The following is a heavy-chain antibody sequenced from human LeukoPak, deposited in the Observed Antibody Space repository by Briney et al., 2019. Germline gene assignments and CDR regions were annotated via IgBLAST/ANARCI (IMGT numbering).Heavy chain of an antibody. Sequence: SETLSLTCTVSGGSISSYYWSWIRQHPGKGLEWIGYIYYSGSTYYNPSLKSRVTISVDTSKNQFSLKLSSVTAADTAVYYCARVHGAQYFDYWGQGTLVTVSS. V-gene: IGHV4-59*06. CDR3: ARVHGAQYFDY. J-gene: IGHJ4*02. CDR1: GGSISSYY. D-gene: IGHD4-17*01. CDR2: IYYSGST.